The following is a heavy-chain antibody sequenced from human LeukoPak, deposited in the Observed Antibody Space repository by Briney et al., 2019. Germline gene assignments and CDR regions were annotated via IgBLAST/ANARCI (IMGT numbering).Heavy chain of an antibody. CDR2: ISSSGSTI. J-gene: IGHJ3*02. CDR1: GFTFSSYE. Sequence: PGGSLRLSCAASGFTFSSYEMNWVRQSPGKVLEWVSYISSSGSTIYYADSVKGRFTISRDNAKNSLYLQLNSLRAEDTAVYYCARDVPSFRLRLGELFAFDIWGQGTMVTVSS. CDR3: ARDVPSFRLRLGELFAFDI. D-gene: IGHD3-16*01. V-gene: IGHV3-48*03.